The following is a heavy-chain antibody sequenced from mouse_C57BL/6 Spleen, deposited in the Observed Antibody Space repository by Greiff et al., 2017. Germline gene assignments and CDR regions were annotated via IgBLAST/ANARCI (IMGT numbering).Heavy chain of an antibody. CDR3: ARYSNFYYFDY. CDR1: GYTFTSYW. D-gene: IGHD2-5*01. V-gene: IGHV1-52*01. Sequence: VQLQQPGAELVRPGSSVKLSCKASGYTFTSYWMHWVKQRPRQGLEWIGNIDPSDSETHYNQKFKDKATLTVDKSSSTSYMQLSSLTSEDSAVYYCARYSNFYYFDYWGQGTTLTVSS. CDR2: IDPSDSET. J-gene: IGHJ2*01.